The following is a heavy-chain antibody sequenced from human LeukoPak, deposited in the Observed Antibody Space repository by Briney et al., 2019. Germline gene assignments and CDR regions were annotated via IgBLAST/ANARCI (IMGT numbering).Heavy chain of an antibody. CDR3: ARTGGYYSPSAFDI. Sequence: KPSETLSLTCTVSGGSISSYYWSGIRQPPGKGLEWIGYIYYSGSTNYNPSLKSRVTISVDTSKNQFSLKLSSVTAADTAVYYCARTGGYYSPSAFDIWGQGTMVTVSS. CDR2: IYYSGST. CDR1: GGSISSYY. D-gene: IGHD3-22*01. J-gene: IGHJ3*02. V-gene: IGHV4-59*01.